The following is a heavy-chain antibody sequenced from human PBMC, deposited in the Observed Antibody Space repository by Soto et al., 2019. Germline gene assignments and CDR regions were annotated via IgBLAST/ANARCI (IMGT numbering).Heavy chain of an antibody. CDR3: AKDYYDFWTGYYPLEY. D-gene: IGHD3-3*01. CDR2: ISASGGST. CDR1: GFTFSSYA. V-gene: IGHV3-23*01. J-gene: IGHJ4*02. Sequence: GGSLRLSCAASGFTFSSYAMSWVRQAPGKGLEWVSGISASGGSTYYADSVKGRFTISRDNSKNTLYLQMNSLRAEDTAIYYCAKDYYDFWTGYYPLEYWGQGTQVTVSS.